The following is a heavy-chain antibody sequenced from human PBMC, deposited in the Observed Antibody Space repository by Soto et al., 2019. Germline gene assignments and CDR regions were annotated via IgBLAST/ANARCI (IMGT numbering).Heavy chain of an antibody. V-gene: IGHV3-7*03. Sequence: EVQLLGSGGGLVQPGGSLRLSCVGSGFTFSTYWMNWVRQAPGKGLEWVANINPDGNVGTYVDSVRGRFTTSRDNAKTSLYLQMTSLRADDTAVYFCAGWGGHDYNYWGQGIMVTVSS. CDR2: INPDGNVG. J-gene: IGHJ4*02. D-gene: IGHD4-4*01. CDR3: AGWGGHDYNY. CDR1: GFTFSTYW.